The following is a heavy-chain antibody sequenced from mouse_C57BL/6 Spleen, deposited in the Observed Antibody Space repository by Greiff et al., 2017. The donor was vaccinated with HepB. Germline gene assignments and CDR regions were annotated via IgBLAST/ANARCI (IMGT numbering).Heavy chain of an antibody. Sequence: QVQLQHPGAELVRPGTSVKLSCKASGYTFTSYWMHWVKQRPGQGLEWIGVIDPSDSYTNYNQKFKGKATLTVDTSSSTAYMQLSSLTSEDSAVYYCAREVFSTTVVAEGALDYWGQGTTLTVSS. CDR1: GYTFTSYW. CDR3: AREVFSTTVVAEGALDY. CDR2: IDPSDSYT. D-gene: IGHD1-1*01. V-gene: IGHV1-59*01. J-gene: IGHJ2*01.